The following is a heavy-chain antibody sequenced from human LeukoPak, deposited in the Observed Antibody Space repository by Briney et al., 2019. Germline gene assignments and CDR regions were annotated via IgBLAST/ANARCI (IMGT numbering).Heavy chain of an antibody. V-gene: IGHV6-1*01. CDR1: GDSVSSNSAA. CDR3: ARDVDFGFDS. J-gene: IGHJ4*02. D-gene: IGHD3/OR15-3a*01. Sequence: SRTLSLTCAFSGDSVSSNSAAWNWVRQSPSRGLEWLGRTYYRSRWYNDYAVFVKSRISINPDTSKNQFSLQLNSVTPEDTAVYYCARDVDFGFDSWGQGTLVTVSS. CDR2: TYYRSRWYN.